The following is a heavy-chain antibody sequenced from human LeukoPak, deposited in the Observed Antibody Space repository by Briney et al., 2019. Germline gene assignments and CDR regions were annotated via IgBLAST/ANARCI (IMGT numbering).Heavy chain of an antibody. CDR3: ARSDGSSPPWYFDY. CDR2: INPNSGGT. J-gene: IGHJ4*02. V-gene: IGHV1-2*02. D-gene: IGHD6-6*01. Sequence: ASVKVSCKASGYTFTGYYMHWVRQAPGQGLEWMGWINPNSGGTNYAQKFQGRVTMTRDTSISTAYMELSRLRSDDTAVYYCARSDGSSPPWYFDYWGQGTLVTVSS. CDR1: GYTFTGYY.